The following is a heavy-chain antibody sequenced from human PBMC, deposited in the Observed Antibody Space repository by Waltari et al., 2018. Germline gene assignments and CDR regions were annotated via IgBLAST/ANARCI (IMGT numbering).Heavy chain of an antibody. CDR1: GGTFSSYA. CDR3: ARGASIAAAGLNWFDP. Sequence: QVQLVQSGAEVKKPGSSVKVSCKASGGTFSSYAISWVRQAPGQGLEWTGGIIPILGIANYAQKFQGRVTITADKSTSTAYMELSSLRSEDTAVYYCARGASIAAAGLNWFDPWGQGTLVTVSS. D-gene: IGHD6-13*01. J-gene: IGHJ5*02. V-gene: IGHV1-69*10. CDR2: IIPILGIA.